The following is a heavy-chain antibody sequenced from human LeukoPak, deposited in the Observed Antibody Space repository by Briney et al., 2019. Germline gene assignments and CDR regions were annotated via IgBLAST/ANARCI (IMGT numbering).Heavy chain of an antibody. Sequence: SETLSLTCTVSGGSISSYYWSWIRQPPGKGLEWIGYIYYSGSTNYNPSLKSRVTISVDTSKNQFSLKLSSVTAADTAVYYCARRPRSPGVTASTDLFAFDIWGQGTMVTVSS. CDR2: IYYSGST. D-gene: IGHD2-21*02. CDR1: GGSISSYY. CDR3: ARRPRSPGVTASTDLFAFDI. V-gene: IGHV4-59*01. J-gene: IGHJ3*02.